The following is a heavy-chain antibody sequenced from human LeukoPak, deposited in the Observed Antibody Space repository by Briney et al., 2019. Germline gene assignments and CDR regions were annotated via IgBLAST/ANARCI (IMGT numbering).Heavy chain of an antibody. J-gene: IGHJ5*02. V-gene: IGHV3-74*01. D-gene: IGHD3-16*01. CDR2: INSDGSST. CDR1: GFTFSSYW. CDR3: ARGDDDYVWGSNNWFDP. Sequence: GGSLRLSCAASGFTFSSYWMHWVRQAPGKGLVWVSRINSDGSSTSYADSVKGRFTISRDNAKNTLYLQMNSLRAEDTAVYYCARGDDDYVWGSNNWFDPWGQGTLVTVSS.